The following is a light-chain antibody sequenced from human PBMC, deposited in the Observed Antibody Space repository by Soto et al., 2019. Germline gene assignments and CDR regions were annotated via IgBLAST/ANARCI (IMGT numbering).Light chain of an antibody. CDR1: QTVRNNY. CDR3: HQYGSSWT. CDR2: GIS. V-gene: IGKV3-20*01. J-gene: IGKJ1*01. Sequence: EFVLSQSPGTLSLSPGERATLSCRASQTVRNNYLAWYQQKPGQAPRPLIYGISNRATGIPDRFSGSGSGTDFTLTISRLEPEDFAVYYCHQYGSSWTFGQGTKVDIK.